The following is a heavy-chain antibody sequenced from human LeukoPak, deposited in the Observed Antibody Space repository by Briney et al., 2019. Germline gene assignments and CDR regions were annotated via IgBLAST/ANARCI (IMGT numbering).Heavy chain of an antibody. CDR1: GGSISSSSYY. CDR3: ARQYCSGGSCYSKTQFDY. D-gene: IGHD2-15*01. J-gene: IGHJ4*02. Sequence: PSETLSLTCTVSGGSISSSSYYWGWIRQPPGKGLEWIGSTYYSGSTYYNPSLKSRVTISVDTSKNQFSLKLSSVTAADTAVYYCARQYCSGGSCYSKTQFDYWGQGTLVAVSS. V-gene: IGHV4-39*01. CDR2: TYYSGST.